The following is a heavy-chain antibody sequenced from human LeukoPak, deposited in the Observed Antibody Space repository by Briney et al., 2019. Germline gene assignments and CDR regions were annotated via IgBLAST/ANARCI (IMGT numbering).Heavy chain of an antibody. Sequence: SETLSLTCTVSGGSVSSGSYYWSWIRQPPGKGLEWIGYIYYSGSTYYNPSLKSRVTISVDTSKNQFSLKLSSVTAADTAVYYCARGSFYGYRPEWDYWGQGTLVTVSS. CDR3: ARGSFYGYRPEWDY. J-gene: IGHJ4*02. CDR2: IYYSGST. CDR1: GGSVSSGSYY. V-gene: IGHV4-61*01. D-gene: IGHD5-18*01.